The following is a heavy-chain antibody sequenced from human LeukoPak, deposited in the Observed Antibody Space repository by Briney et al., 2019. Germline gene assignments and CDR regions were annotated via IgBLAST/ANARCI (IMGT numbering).Heavy chain of an antibody. CDR2: ISPYNGDT. CDR1: GYTFTRYG. V-gene: IGHV1-18*01. J-gene: IGHJ6*03. Sequence: GASVKVSCKASGYTFTRYGLSWVRQAPGQGLEWMGWISPYNGDTNYAQKLQGRVTMTTDTSTSTAYMELRSLRSDDTAVYYCARQRGYSGYDYGYYYYYYMDVWGKGTTVTVSS. D-gene: IGHD5-12*01. CDR3: ARQRGYSGYDYGYYYYYYMDV.